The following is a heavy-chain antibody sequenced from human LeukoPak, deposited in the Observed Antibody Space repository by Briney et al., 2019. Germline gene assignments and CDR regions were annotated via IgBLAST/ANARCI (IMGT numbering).Heavy chain of an antibody. CDR2: ISYDGSNK. CDR3: AKGGLWF. J-gene: IGHJ4*02. Sequence: GGSLRLSCAASGFTFSSYAMSWVRQAPGKGLEWVAVISYDGSNKYYADSVKGRFTISRDNSKNTLYLQMNSLRAEDTAVYYCAKGGLWFGGQGTLVTVSS. D-gene: IGHD3-10*01. V-gene: IGHV3-30*18. CDR1: GFTFSSYA.